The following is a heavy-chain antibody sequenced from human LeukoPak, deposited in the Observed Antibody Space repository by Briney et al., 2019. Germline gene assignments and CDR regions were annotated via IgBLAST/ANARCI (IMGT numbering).Heavy chain of an antibody. CDR1: GGSISSGGYS. D-gene: IGHD6-13*01. Sequence: SQTLFLTCAVSGGSISSGGYSWSWIRQPPGKGLEWIGYIYHSGSTYCNPSLKSRVTISVDTSKNQFSLKLSSVTAADTAVYYCARVPSIAAAGHWGQGTLVTVSS. J-gene: IGHJ4*02. V-gene: IGHV4-30-2*01. CDR3: ARVPSIAAAGH. CDR2: IYHSGST.